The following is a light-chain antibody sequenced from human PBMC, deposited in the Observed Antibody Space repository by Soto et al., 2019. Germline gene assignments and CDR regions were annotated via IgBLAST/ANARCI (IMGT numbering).Light chain of an antibody. Sequence: DIQMTQSPSTLSASVGDRVTITCRASLTISNWLAWYQQKPGKAPKVLIFDASTLDGGVPSRFSGRRSGTDFTLTISSLQPSDFATYYCQQYNTYPLTLGGGTKVDIK. J-gene: IGKJ4*01. V-gene: IGKV1-5*01. CDR2: DAS. CDR1: LTISNW. CDR3: QQYNTYPLT.